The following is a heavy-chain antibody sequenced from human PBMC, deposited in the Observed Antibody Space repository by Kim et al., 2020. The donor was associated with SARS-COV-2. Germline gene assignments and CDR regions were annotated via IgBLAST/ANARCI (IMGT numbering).Heavy chain of an antibody. CDR3: AREALIAVAGTNYFDY. D-gene: IGHD6-19*01. J-gene: IGHJ4*02. V-gene: IGHV3-11*01. Sequence: GGSLRLSCAASGFTFSDYYMSWIRQAPGKGLEWVSYISSSGSTIYYADSVKGRFTISRDNAKNSLYLQMNSLRAEDTAVYYCAREALIAVAGTNYFDYWGQGTLVTVSS. CDR1: GFTFSDYY. CDR2: ISSSGSTI.